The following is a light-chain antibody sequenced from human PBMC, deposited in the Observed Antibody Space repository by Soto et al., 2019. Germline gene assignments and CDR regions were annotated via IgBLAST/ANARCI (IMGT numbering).Light chain of an antibody. Sequence: QSALTQPASVSGSPGQSITISCTGTNSDIGGYNFVSWYQHHPDKAPKLLIYEISKRPSGVPDRFSGSKSGNTASLTVSGLQAEDEADYYCSSYAGSNNWGVFGGGTQLTVL. CDR2: EIS. J-gene: IGLJ7*01. V-gene: IGLV2-8*01. CDR3: SSYAGSNNWGV. CDR1: NSDIGGYNF.